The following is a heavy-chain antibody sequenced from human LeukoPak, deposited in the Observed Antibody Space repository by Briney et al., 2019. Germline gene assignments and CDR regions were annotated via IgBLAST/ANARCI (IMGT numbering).Heavy chain of an antibody. D-gene: IGHD2-15*01. CDR1: GGTFSSYA. V-gene: IGHV1-69*06. CDR2: IIPIFGTA. J-gene: IGHJ4*02. CDR3: ARGYCSGGSCYPSYEY. Sequence: AASVKVSCKASGGTFSSYAISWVRQAPGQGLEWMGGIIPIFGTANYAQKFQGRVTITADKSTSTAYMELSSLRSEDTAVYYCARGYCSGGSCYPSYEYWGQGTLVTVSS.